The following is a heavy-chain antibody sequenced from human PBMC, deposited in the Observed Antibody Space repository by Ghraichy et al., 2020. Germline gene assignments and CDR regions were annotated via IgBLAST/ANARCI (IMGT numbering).Heavy chain of an antibody. J-gene: IGHJ6*02. V-gene: IGHV3-30*04. Sequence: GGSLRLSCVASGFTFSPYTMHWVRQSPGKGLEWVAVTSYDEMYKHYADSVKGRFTISKDNSKNTLYLQMNGLRTEDTAVYYCTRQAANRADRGMDVWGQGTTVTVSS. D-gene: IGHD6-25*01. CDR3: TRQAANRADRGMDV. CDR1: GFTFSPYT. CDR2: TSYDEMYK.